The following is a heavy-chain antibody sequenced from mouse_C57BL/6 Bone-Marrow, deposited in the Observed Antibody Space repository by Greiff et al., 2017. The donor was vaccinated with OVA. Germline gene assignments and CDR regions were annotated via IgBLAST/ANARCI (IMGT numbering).Heavy chain of an antibody. CDR3: ARGDYYGSSYVPFYGYFDV. CDR2: IYPRSGNT. Sequence: QVQLKQSGAELARPGASVKLSCKASGYTFTSYGISWVKQRTGQGLEWIGEIYPRSGNTYYNEKFKGKATLTADKSSSTAYMELRSLTSEDSAVYFCARGDYYGSSYVPFYGYFDVWGTGTTVTVSS. J-gene: IGHJ1*03. D-gene: IGHD1-1*01. V-gene: IGHV1-81*01. CDR1: GYTFTSYG.